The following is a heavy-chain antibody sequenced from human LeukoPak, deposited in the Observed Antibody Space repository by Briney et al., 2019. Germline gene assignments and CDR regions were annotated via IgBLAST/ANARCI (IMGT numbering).Heavy chain of an antibody. CDR1: GGSISSYY. CDR3: ARVSSYCSSTSCYRYFDY. Sequence: KPSETLSLTCTVSGGSISSYYWSWIRQPAGKGLEWIGRIYTSGSTNYNPSLKSRVTMSVDTSKNQFSLKLSSVTAADTAVYYCARVSSYCSSTSCYRYFDYWGQGTLVTVSS. V-gene: IGHV4-4*07. D-gene: IGHD2-2*01. CDR2: IYTSGST. J-gene: IGHJ4*02.